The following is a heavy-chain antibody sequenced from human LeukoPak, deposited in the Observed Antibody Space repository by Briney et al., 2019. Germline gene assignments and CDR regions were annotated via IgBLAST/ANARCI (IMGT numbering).Heavy chain of an antibody. CDR3: ARIGPLLWFGELFSDY. D-gene: IGHD3-10*01. J-gene: IGHJ4*02. CDR1: GGTFSSYA. Sequence: SVKVSCKASGGTFSSYAISWVRQAPGQGLEWVGGIIHIFGTAHYAQTFQGRVTITADESTSTACMELSSLRSEDTAVYCCARIGPLLWFGELFSDYWGQGTLVTVSS. CDR2: IIHIFGTA. V-gene: IGHV1-69*13.